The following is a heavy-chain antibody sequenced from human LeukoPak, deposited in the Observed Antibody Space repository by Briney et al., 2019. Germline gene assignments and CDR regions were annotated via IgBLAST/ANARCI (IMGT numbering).Heavy chain of an antibody. J-gene: IGHJ4*02. CDR1: GFTFSSYA. CDR2: ISGSGDNT. D-gene: IGHD2-2*01. Sequence: GGSLRLSCAASGFTFSSYAMSWVRQAPGKGLEWVSGISGSGDNTYYADSVKGRFTISRDNSKNTLYLQMNSLRAEDTAVYSCTRTRGCSSTSCYADYWGQGTLVTVSS. V-gene: IGHV3-23*01. CDR3: TRTRGCSSTSCYADY.